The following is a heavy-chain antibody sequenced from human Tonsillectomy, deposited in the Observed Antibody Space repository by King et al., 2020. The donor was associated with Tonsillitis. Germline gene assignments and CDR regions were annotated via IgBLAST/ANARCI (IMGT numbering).Heavy chain of an antibody. CDR3: ANVVPSLRVGVTYPFDS. D-gene: IGHD3-3*01. CDR2: IRYHGSDK. Sequence: VQLVESGGGVVQPGGSLRLSCAASGFIFSLYGMHWVRQAPGKGLEWVAYIRYHGSDKYYADSVKGRFTISRDNSENTLYLQMSSLRPEDTALYYCANVVPSLRVGVTYPFDSWGQGTLVTVSS. CDR1: GFIFSLYG. J-gene: IGHJ4*02. V-gene: IGHV3-30*02.